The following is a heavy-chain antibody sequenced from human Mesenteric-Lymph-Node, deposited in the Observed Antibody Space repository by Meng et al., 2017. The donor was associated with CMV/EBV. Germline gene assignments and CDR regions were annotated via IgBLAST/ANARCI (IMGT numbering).Heavy chain of an antibody. CDR1: GFTFSNYW. J-gene: IGHJ4*02. V-gene: IGHV3-7*01. CDR2: IRQDGSET. Sequence: LSLTCAASGFTFSNYWMTWVRQAPGKGLEWVANIRQDGSETYYVDSVKGRFIISRDNAKNSLYLQMNSLRVEDTAVYYCARDWVATNYWGQGTLVTVSS. CDR3: ARDWVATNY. D-gene: IGHD5-24*01.